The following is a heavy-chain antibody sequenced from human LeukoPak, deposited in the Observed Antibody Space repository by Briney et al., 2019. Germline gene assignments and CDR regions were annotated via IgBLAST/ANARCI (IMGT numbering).Heavy chain of an antibody. Sequence: SVKVSCKASGGTFSSYAMIWVRQAPGQGLEWMGGIIPIFGTANYAQKFQGRVTITTDESTSTAYMELSSLRSEDTAVYYCARNQDIVVVPAAPQTYNWFDPWGQGTLVTVSS. CDR1: GGTFSSYA. J-gene: IGHJ5*02. V-gene: IGHV1-69*05. CDR3: ARNQDIVVVPAAPQTYNWFDP. CDR2: IIPIFGTA. D-gene: IGHD2-2*01.